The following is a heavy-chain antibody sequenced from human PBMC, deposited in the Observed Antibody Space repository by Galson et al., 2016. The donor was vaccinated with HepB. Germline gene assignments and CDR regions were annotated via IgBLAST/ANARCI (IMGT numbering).Heavy chain of an antibody. CDR2: ISSSGTTI. CDR1: GFTFSRYE. J-gene: IGHJ4*02. D-gene: IGHD3-9*01. Sequence: SLRLSCAASGFTFSRYEMNWVRQAPGKGLEWVSYISSSGTTIYYADSMKGRFTISRDNAKNSLYLQMNSLRAEDTAVYYCAREPVRLDDLLTGPPKNPDYGGQGTLVTVSS. V-gene: IGHV3-48*03. CDR3: AREPVRLDDLLTGPPKNPDY.